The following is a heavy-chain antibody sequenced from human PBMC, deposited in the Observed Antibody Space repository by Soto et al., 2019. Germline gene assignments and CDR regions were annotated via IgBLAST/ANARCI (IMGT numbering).Heavy chain of an antibody. V-gene: IGHV3-9*01. D-gene: IGHD2-15*01. CDR3: ARDRIGRFYAIDV. CDR1: GFKFDDYA. J-gene: IGHJ6*02. CDR2: INWSGEMI. Sequence: VQLVESGGAMVHPGGSLRPSCVASGFKFDDYAIHWVRQVAGRGLEWVSAINWSGEMIAYADSVKCRSTISRDNAKNYVSLQITSLRPEDAALYYCARDRIGRFYAIDVWAQGTTVTVSS.